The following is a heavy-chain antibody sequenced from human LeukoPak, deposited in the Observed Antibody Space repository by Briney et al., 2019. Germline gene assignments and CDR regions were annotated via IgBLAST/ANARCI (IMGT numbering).Heavy chain of an antibody. Sequence: GASVKVSCKASGYTFTGYYMHWVRQAPGQGLEWMGWINPNSGGTNYAQKFQGRVTMTRDTSISTAYMELSRLRSDDTAVYYCARCRIFGDSDNDAFDIWGQGTMVTVSS. CDR3: ARCRIFGDSDNDAFDI. D-gene: IGHD2/OR15-2a*01. V-gene: IGHV1-2*02. CDR2: INPNSGGT. CDR1: GYTFTGYY. J-gene: IGHJ3*02.